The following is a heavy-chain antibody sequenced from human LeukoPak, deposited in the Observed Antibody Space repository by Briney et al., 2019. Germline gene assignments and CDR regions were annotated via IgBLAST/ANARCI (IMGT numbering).Heavy chain of an antibody. CDR1: GFTFSSYA. V-gene: IGHV3-23*01. D-gene: IGHD3-3*01. J-gene: IGHJ1*01. CDR2: ISGSGGST. Sequence: GGSLRLSCAASGFTFSSYAMSWVRQAPGEGLEWVSAISGSGGSTYYADSVKGRFTISRDNSKNSLYLQINSLRTEDTALYYCAKDQGYYDFWSGYYRGAEYFQHWGQGTLVTVSS. CDR3: AKDQGYYDFWSGYYRGAEYFQH.